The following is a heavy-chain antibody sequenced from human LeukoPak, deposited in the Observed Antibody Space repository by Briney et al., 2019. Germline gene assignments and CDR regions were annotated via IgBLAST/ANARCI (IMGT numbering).Heavy chain of an antibody. Sequence: PSQTLSLTCTVSGGSISSGDYYWSWIRQPPGKGLEWIGYIYYSGSTYCNPSLKSRVTISVDTSKNQFSLKLSSVTAADTAVYYCARAGRGYCSSTSCYTPYYYGMDVWGQGTTVTVSS. J-gene: IGHJ6*02. D-gene: IGHD2-2*02. CDR3: ARAGRGYCSSTSCYTPYYYGMDV. V-gene: IGHV4-30-4*01. CDR1: GGSISSGDYY. CDR2: IYYSGST.